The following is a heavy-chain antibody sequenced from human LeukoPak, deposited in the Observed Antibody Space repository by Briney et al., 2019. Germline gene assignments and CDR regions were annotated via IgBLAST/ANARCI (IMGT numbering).Heavy chain of an antibody. CDR2: IHYSGST. Sequence: SETLSLTCTVSGGSISSYYWSWIRQPPGKGLEWLGYIHYSGSTNYNPSLKSRVTISVDTSKNQFSLRLSSVTAADTAVYYCATAGDWNDVPHWGQGTLVTVSS. CDR1: GGSISSYY. J-gene: IGHJ4*02. D-gene: IGHD1-1*01. CDR3: ATAGDWNDVPH. V-gene: IGHV4-59*01.